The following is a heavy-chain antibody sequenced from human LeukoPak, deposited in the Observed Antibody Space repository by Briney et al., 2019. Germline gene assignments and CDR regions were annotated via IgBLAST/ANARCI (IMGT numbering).Heavy chain of an antibody. Sequence: SETLSLTCTVSGGSISSYYWSWIREPAGKGLEWIGRIYTSGSTNYNPSLKSRVTMSVDTSKNQFSLKLSSVTAADTAVYYCARMRGSSSSSGAFDIWGQGTMVTVSS. J-gene: IGHJ3*02. CDR1: GGSISSYY. CDR3: ARMRGSSSSSGAFDI. V-gene: IGHV4-4*07. CDR2: IYTSGST. D-gene: IGHD6-6*01.